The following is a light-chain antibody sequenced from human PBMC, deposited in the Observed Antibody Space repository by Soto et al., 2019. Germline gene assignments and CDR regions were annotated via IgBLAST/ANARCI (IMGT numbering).Light chain of an antibody. Sequence: DIQVTQSPSSVSASVGDRVTITCRASRDIGDRLAWFRHKPGKALQLLIQTASTLVRETPSRFSGSGSGTDFLLTINNLQPEDFATYYCLQASIFPRTFGHRSKADI. CDR1: RDIGDR. CDR2: TAS. CDR3: LQASIFPRT. J-gene: IGKJ1*01. V-gene: IGKV1-12*01.